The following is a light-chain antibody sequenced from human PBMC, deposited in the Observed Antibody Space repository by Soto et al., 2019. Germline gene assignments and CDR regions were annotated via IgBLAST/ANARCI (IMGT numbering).Light chain of an antibody. V-gene: IGKV1-5*01. CDR1: RSISSW. Sequence: DVKMSQSLSTLHAYVGARVTITCRASRSISSWLAWYQQKPGKAPKLLIFYSSSLENGVPSRFSGSGSGTEFTLTISSAQPHDFATLYCQQYNSYWRTFGQ. CDR2: YSS. CDR3: QQYNSYWRT. J-gene: IGKJ1*01.